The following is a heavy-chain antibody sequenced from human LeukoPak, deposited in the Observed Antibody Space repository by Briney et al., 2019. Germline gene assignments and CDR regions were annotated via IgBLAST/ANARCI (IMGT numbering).Heavy chain of an antibody. CDR2: ISSSSSYT. J-gene: IGHJ4*02. D-gene: IGHD6-13*01. Sequence: PGGSVRLSCVVSGIPFSDYYMNWIRQAPGKGLEWISYISSSSSYTDYADSVKGRFTISRDNAKNVLYLQMNSLRVEDTAVYYCAAGTAADYWGLGTLVAVSS. CDR3: AAGTAADY. CDR1: GIPFSDYY. V-gene: IGHV3-11*03.